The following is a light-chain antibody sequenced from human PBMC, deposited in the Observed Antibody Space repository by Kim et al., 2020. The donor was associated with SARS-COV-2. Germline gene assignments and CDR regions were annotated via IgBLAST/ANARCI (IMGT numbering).Light chain of an antibody. CDR1: QPMTIGQ. Sequence: PDAIATLSCRASQPMTIGQFAWYQQKPGQGPRLLFYGASSRATGIPDRFSGSGSGTDFTLTISRLEPEDFAIYYCQQFASSPPYTFGQGTRLEIK. V-gene: IGKV3-20*01. CDR2: GAS. J-gene: IGKJ5*01. CDR3: QQFASSPPYT.